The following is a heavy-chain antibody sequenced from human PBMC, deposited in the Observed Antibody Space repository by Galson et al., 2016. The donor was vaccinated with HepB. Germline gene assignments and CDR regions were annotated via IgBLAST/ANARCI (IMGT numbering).Heavy chain of an antibody. J-gene: IGHJ4*02. CDR2: ISGSSTYI. CDR1: GFTFSPNS. V-gene: IGHV3-21*01. D-gene: IGHD1-26*01. CDR3: AREGPASSGSYYYFDY. Sequence: SLRLSCAASGFTFSPNSMHWVRQAPGKGLEWVSSISGSSTYIYYADSVKGRFTISRDNAKNSLYLQMNSLRAEETAVYYCAREGPASSGSYYYFDYWGQGTLVTVSS.